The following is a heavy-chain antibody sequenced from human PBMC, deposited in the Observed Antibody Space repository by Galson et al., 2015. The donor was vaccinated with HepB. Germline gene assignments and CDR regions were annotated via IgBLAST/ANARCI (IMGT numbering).Heavy chain of an antibody. CDR3: ARVRNPYGSGNPFDY. D-gene: IGHD3-10*01. CDR1: GFSLSTSGMC. CDR2: IDWDDDK. J-gene: IGHJ4*02. Sequence: PALVKPTQTLTLTCSFSGFSLSTSGMCVTWIRQPPGKALEWLALIDWDDDKYYRTSLKTRLTISKDTSKNQVVLTMTNMDPMDTATYYCARVRNPYGSGNPFDYWGQGTLVTVSS. V-gene: IGHV2-70*01.